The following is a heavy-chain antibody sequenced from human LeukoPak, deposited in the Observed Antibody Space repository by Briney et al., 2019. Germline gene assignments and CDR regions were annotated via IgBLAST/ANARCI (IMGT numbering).Heavy chain of an antibody. V-gene: IGHV1-69*05. CDR3: ARVARYDFWSGHFDY. Sequence: ASVKVSCKASGYTFTSYGISWVRQAPGQGLEWMGGIIPIFGTANYAQKFQGRVTITTDESTSTAYMELSSLRSEDTAVYYCARVARYDFWSGHFDYWGQGTLVTVSS. CDR1: GYTFTSYG. CDR2: IIPIFGTA. J-gene: IGHJ4*02. D-gene: IGHD3-3*01.